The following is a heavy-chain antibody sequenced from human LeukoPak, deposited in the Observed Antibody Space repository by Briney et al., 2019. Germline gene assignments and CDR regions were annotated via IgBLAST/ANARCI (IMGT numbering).Heavy chain of an antibody. V-gene: IGHV4-34*01. Sequence: SETLSLTCAVYGGSFSGYYWSWIRQPPGKGLEWIGEINHSGSTNYNPSLKSRVTISVDTSKNQFSLKLSSVTAADTAVYYCALAGPSWTVDYYYYMDVWGKGTTVTVSS. D-gene: IGHD2-2*01. CDR2: INHSGST. CDR1: GGSFSGYY. CDR3: ALAGPSWTVDYYYYMDV. J-gene: IGHJ6*03.